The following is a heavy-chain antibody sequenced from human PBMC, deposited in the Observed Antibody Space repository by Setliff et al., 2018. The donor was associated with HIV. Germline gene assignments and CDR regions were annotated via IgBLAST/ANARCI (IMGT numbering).Heavy chain of an antibody. V-gene: IGHV1-8*03. CDR2: MNPNSGNR. CDR3: ARDAFDYTAYYYSYMDV. D-gene: IGHD4-4*01. CDR1: GYTFTSYD. Sequence: GASVKVSCKTSGYTFTSYDINWVRQATGQGLEWMGWMNPNSGNRGYAQKFQGRVTISRNTSISTAYMELSGLRSEDTAVYYCARDAFDYTAYYYSYMDVWGKGTTVTVSS. J-gene: IGHJ6*03.